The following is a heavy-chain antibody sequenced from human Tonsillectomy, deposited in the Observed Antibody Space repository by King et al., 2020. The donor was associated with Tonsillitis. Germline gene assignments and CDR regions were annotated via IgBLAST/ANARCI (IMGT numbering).Heavy chain of an antibody. CDR3: LLGSSSSSMYYGMDV. Sequence: QLVQSGAEVKKPGASVKVSCKASGYTFTSYYMHWVRQAPGQGLEWMGIINPSGGSTSYAQKFQGRVTMTRDTSTSTVYMELSSLRSEDTAVSYCLLGSSSSSMYYGMDVWGQGTTVTVSS. D-gene: IGHD6-6*01. CDR2: INPSGGST. V-gene: IGHV1-46*01. J-gene: IGHJ6*02. CDR1: GYTFTSYY.